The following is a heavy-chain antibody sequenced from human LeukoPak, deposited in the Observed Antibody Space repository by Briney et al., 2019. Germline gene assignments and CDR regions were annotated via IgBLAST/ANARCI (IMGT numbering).Heavy chain of an antibody. CDR2: ISAYNGNT. Sequence: ASVKVSCKASGYTFTSYGISWVRQAPGQGLEWMGWISAYNGNTNYAQKLQGRVTMTTDTSTSTAYMELRSLRSDDTAVYYCARQRCSSTSCSATRDAFDIWGQGTMVTVSS. J-gene: IGHJ3*02. D-gene: IGHD2-2*01. CDR1: GYTFTSYG. V-gene: IGHV1-18*01. CDR3: ARQRCSSTSCSATRDAFDI.